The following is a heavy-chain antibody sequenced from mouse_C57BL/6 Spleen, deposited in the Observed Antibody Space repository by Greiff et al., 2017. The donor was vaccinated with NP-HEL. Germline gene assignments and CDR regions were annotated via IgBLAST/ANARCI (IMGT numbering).Heavy chain of an antibody. V-gene: IGHV1-55*01. Sequence: VHLVESGAELVKPGASVKMSCKASGYTFTSYWITWVKQRPGQGLEWIGDIYPGSGSTNYNEKFKSKATLTVDTSSSTAYMQLSSLTSEDSAVYYCARYGYVLFDYWGQGTTLTVSS. CDR1: GYTFTSYW. D-gene: IGHD2-2*01. CDR3: ARYGYVLFDY. J-gene: IGHJ2*01. CDR2: IYPGSGST.